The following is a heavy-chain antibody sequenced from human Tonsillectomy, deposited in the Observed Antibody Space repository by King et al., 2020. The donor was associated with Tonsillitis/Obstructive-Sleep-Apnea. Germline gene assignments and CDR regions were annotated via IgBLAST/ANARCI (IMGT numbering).Heavy chain of an antibody. V-gene: IGHV1-46*01. CDR3: ARERDGKQQTAGLDV. CDR2: INPSDGFT. CDR1: GYTFTNYY. Sequence: QLVQSGAEVKKPGASVKVSCETSGYTFTNYYIHWVRQAPGQGLEWMGIINPSDGFTNYAQTFQGRVTMTSDTSSSTLYMELSSLRSEDTGVYYCARERDGKQQTAGLDVWGKGTTVTVSS. D-gene: IGHD6-13*01. J-gene: IGHJ6*04.